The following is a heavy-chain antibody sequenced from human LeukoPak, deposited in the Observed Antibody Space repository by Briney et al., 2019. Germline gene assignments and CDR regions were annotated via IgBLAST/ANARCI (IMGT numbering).Heavy chain of an antibody. D-gene: IGHD6-13*01. CDR1: GGSISSGSYY. CDR2: IYTSGST. J-gene: IGHJ4*02. V-gene: IGHV4-61*02. Sequence: SETLSLTCTVSGGSISSGSYYWSWIRQPAGKGLEWIGRIYTSGSTNYNPSLKSRVTISVDTSKNQFSLKLSSVTAADTAVYYCARTLGLIAAAGTDYFDYWGQGTLVTVSS. CDR3: ARTLGLIAAAGTDYFDY.